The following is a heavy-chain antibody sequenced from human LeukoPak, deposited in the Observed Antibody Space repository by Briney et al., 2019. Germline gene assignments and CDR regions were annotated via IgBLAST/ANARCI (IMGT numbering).Heavy chain of an antibody. CDR3: ARDQRGYSYGPNYYYYMDV. V-gene: IGHV4-39*07. Sequence: SETLSLTCTVSGGSISSSSYYWGWIRQPPGKGLEWIGTIYYSGSTYYNPSLKSRVTISVDTSKNQFSLKLSSVTAADTAVYYCARDQRGYSYGPNYYYYMDVWGKGTTVTISS. CDR1: GGSISSSSYY. J-gene: IGHJ6*03. CDR2: IYYSGST. D-gene: IGHD5-18*01.